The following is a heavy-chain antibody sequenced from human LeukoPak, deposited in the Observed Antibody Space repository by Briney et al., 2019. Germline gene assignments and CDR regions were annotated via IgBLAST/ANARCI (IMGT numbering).Heavy chain of an antibody. V-gene: IGHV1-2*02. CDR1: GYTFTGYY. CDR3: ARPIKIYGAKKDYFDY. D-gene: IGHD4-17*01. CDR2: INPNSGGT. J-gene: IGHJ4*02. Sequence: GASVKVSRKASGYTFTGYYMHWVRQAPGQGLEWMGWINPNSGGTNYAQKFQGRVTMTRDTSISTAYMELSRLRSDDTAVYYCARPIKIYGAKKDYFDYWGQGTLVTVSS.